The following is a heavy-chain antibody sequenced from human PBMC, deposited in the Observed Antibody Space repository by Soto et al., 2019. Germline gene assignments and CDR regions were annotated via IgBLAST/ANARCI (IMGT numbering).Heavy chain of an antibody. CDR2: IYSSGST. Sequence: QVQLQESGPGLVKPSQTLSLTCTVSGGSISSGGYYWSWIRQHPGKGLEWIGYIYSSGSTFYNPSLKRRVTISVDTSKNQFSLNLNSVTAADTAVYYCARVLWSTVSPTRDSWFAPWGQGALVTVSS. V-gene: IGHV4-31*03. D-gene: IGHD4-17*01. J-gene: IGHJ5*02. CDR1: GGSISSGGYY. CDR3: ARVLWSTVSPTRDSWFAP.